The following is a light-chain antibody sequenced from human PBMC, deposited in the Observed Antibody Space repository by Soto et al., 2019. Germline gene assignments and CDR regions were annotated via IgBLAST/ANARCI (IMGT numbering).Light chain of an antibody. CDR1: QSVSSY. CDR3: QQRSNWPIT. Sequence: EIVLTQSPATLSLSPGERATLFCRASQSVSSYLAWYQQKPGQAPRLLIHDASTRATGIPARFSGSGSGTDFTLTISSREPEDFAVYYCQQRSNWPITFGQGTRLEIK. J-gene: IGKJ5*01. V-gene: IGKV3-11*01. CDR2: DAS.